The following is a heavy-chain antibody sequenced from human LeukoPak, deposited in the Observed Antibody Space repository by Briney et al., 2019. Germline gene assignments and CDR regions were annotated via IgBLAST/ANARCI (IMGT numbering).Heavy chain of an antibody. V-gene: IGHV3-48*01. Sequence: GGSLRLSCAASGFTFSSYSMNWVRQAPGKGLDWVSYISSSSSTIYYADSVKGRFTISRDNAKNSLYLQMNSLRAEDTAVYYCAREDVVVPPYGMDVWGQGTTVTVSS. CDR1: GFTFSSYS. J-gene: IGHJ6*02. CDR3: AREDVVVPPYGMDV. D-gene: IGHD2-2*01. CDR2: ISSSSSTI.